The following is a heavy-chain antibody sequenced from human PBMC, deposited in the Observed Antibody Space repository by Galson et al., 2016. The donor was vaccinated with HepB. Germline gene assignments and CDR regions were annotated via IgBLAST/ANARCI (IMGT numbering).Heavy chain of an antibody. V-gene: IGHV3-23*01. CDR2: ISSSGDRT. D-gene: IGHD2-21*01. CDR3: AKVGFCDGVACPLEY. J-gene: IGHJ4*02. Sequence: SLRLSCADSRLTFSGFAMTWVRQAPGKGLEWVSVISSSGDRTYYADAVKGRFTISRDNSERTLFLQMNSLRVEDTAVYYCAKVGFCDGVACPLEYWGQGTLVAVSS. CDR1: RLTFSGFA.